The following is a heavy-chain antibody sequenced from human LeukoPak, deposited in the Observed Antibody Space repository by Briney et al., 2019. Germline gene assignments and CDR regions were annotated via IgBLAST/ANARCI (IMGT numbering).Heavy chain of an antibody. V-gene: IGHV3-21*01. CDR1: GFTFSSYS. D-gene: IGHD1-20*01. CDR3: AREGGVTGTRTFDF. Sequence: GGSLRLSCAASGFTFSSYSMNWVRQAPGKGLEWVSSISSSFSYISDADSVKGRFSISRDNAKNSLYLQMNSLRAEDTAVYYCAREGGVTGTRTFDFWGQGTMVTVSS. CDR2: ISSSFSYI. J-gene: IGHJ3*01.